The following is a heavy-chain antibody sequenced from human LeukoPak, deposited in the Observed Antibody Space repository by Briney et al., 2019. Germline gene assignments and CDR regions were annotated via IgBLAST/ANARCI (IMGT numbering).Heavy chain of an antibody. D-gene: IGHD4-17*01. CDR2: ISVYRSKT. CDR3: ARGNGDYNFDY. V-gene: IGHV1-18*01. CDR1: SHTFTSYG. Sequence: ASVKVSCKASSHTFTSYGLSWVRQAPGQGLEWMGWISVYRSKTNYAQKFQGRITLTTDASTRTTFMELRSLRSDDTAVYYCARGNGDYNFDYWGQGTLVTVSS. J-gene: IGHJ4*02.